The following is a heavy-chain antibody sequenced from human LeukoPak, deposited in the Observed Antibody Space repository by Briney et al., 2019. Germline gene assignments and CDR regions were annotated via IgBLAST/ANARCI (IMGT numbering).Heavy chain of an antibody. V-gene: IGHV3-23*01. CDR1: GLTFSNYA. Sequence: GGSLRLSCAASGLTFSNYAMSWFRQAPGKGLEWVSGINSGFTPLYADSVKGRFTISRDNSKSTFHLQMNSLRAEDTAVYYCAKDYSDSRVGDVFLEYWGQGTLVTVSS. CDR3: AKDYSDSRVGDVFLEY. CDR2: INSGFTP. D-gene: IGHD1-26*01. J-gene: IGHJ4*02.